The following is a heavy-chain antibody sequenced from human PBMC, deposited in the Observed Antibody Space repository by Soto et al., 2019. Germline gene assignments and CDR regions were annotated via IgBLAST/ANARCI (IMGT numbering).Heavy chain of an antibody. V-gene: IGHV4-59*01. Sequence: QVQLQKSGPGLVKPSETLSLTCTVSGAFSSTYYWSWIRQPPGKGLEWIGYMNNIGRTNYNPSLKSRVTISLDTSKNQFSLKLSSVIAADTAVYYCARSFCRDAVRCNWFDPWGLGTLVTASS. J-gene: IGHJ5*02. D-gene: IGHD2-8*01. CDR2: MNNIGRT. CDR3: ARSFCRDAVRCNWFDP. CDR1: GAFSSTYY.